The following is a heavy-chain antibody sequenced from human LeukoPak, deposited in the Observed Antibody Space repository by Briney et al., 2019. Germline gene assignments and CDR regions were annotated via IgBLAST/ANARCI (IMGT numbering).Heavy chain of an antibody. V-gene: IGHV4-59*01. CDR3: ARLHSSRAEEFDH. Sequence: SETLPLTCTVSGGSISGYYWSWIRQSPGKGLEWIGYIYYTGITAYNPSLGSRVTISVDRSNNQFSLRLTSVTAADTAVYYCARLHSSRAEEFDHWGQGTLVTVSS. CDR1: GGSISGYY. CDR2: IYYTGIT. J-gene: IGHJ5*02.